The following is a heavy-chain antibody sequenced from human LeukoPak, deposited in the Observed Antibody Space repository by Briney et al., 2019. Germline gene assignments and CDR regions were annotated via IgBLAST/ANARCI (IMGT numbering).Heavy chain of an antibody. J-gene: IGHJ5*02. D-gene: IGHD6-19*01. V-gene: IGHV1-8*01. Sequence: ASVKVSCKASGYTFTSYDINWVRQATGQGLEWMGWMNPNSGTTGYAQKFQGRVTMTRNTSISTAYMELSSLRSEDTAVYYCARGVVAARRRGNWFDPWGQGTLVTVSS. CDR2: MNPNSGTT. CDR1: GYTFTSYD. CDR3: ARGVVAARRRGNWFDP.